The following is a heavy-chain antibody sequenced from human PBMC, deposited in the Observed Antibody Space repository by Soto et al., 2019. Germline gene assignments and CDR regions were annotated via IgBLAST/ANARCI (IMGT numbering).Heavy chain of an antibody. V-gene: IGHV4-59*01. CDR1: GGYISSYD. Sequence: PSETLSLTCTVSGGYISSYDWSWIRQNPGKGLEWIGYIYYSGSTNYNPSLKSRVTISVDTSKNQFSLKLSSVTAADTAVYYCASGGYGAVAGNFQHWGQGTLVTVSS. J-gene: IGHJ1*01. CDR3: ASGGYGAVAGNFQH. D-gene: IGHD6-19*01. CDR2: IYYSGST.